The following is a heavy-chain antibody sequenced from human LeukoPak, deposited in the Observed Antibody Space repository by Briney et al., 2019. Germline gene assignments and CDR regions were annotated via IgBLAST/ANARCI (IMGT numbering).Heavy chain of an antibody. CDR2: ISGSGGST. Sequence: GGSLRLSCAASGFTFSSYAMSWVRQAPGKGLEWVSAISGSGGSTYYADSVKGRFAISRDNSKNTLYLQVNSLGTDDTAAYYCAKGSYYDSSGSFYFDYWGQGTLVTVSS. CDR1: GFTFSSYA. J-gene: IGHJ4*02. CDR3: AKGSYYDSSGSFYFDY. D-gene: IGHD3-22*01. V-gene: IGHV3-23*01.